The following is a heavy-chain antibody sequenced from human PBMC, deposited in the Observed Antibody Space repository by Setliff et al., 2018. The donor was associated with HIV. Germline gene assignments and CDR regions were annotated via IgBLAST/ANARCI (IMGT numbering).Heavy chain of an antibody. D-gene: IGHD3-3*01. J-gene: IGHJ6*02. Sequence: SETLSLTCAVYGGSFSGTYYWSWIRQPAGKGLEWIGRVSSRGDTNYNPSLKSRVTISVDTSKNQFSLKLSSVIAADTAVYYCARIFGDQGYYYGMDVWGQGTTVTVSS. CDR1: GGSFSGTYY. V-gene: IGHV4-59*10. CDR2: VSSRGDT. CDR3: ARIFGDQGYYYGMDV.